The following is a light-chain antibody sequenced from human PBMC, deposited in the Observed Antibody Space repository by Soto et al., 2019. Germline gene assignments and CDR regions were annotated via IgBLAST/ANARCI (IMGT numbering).Light chain of an antibody. J-gene: IGKJ1*01. Sequence: EIVLTQSPGTLSLSPGERATLSCRASQSVSSSYLAWYQQKPGQAPRLLIYGAASRATGIPDRFSGSGSGTDFTLTISRLEPEDFAVYFCQRYGSNWPRTFGQGTKVDIK. CDR1: QSVSSSY. CDR2: GAA. CDR3: QRYGSNWPRT. V-gene: IGKV3-20*01.